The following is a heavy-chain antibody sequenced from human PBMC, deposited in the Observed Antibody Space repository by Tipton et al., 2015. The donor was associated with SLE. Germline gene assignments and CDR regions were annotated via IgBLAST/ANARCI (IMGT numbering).Heavy chain of an antibody. CDR1: GASISSNY. CDR3: ARGTYHYDGSGSRIRNYFDS. J-gene: IGHJ4*02. D-gene: IGHD3-22*01. CDR2: IYYSGST. Sequence: TLSLTCSVSGASISSNYWSWIRQPPGKGLEWIGYIYYSGSTNYSPSLESRVTISVDQSKNQFSLNLKSVTAADTAVYYCARGTYHYDGSGSRIRNYFDSWGQGTLVTVSS. V-gene: IGHV4-59*12.